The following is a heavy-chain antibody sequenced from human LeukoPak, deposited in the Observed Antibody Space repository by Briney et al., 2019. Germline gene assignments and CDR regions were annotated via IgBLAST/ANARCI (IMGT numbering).Heavy chain of an antibody. CDR3: ARVPSITMIVVVIGLWDY. CDR2: IFPIFGSA. Sequence: SVKVSCKASGGTFSSYAISWVRLAPGQGLEWMGGIFPIFGSADYAQEFQGRVTITADESKSTAYMELSSLRSEDTAVYYCARVPSITMIVVVIGLWDYWGQGTLVSVSS. CDR1: GGTFSSYA. D-gene: IGHD3-22*01. J-gene: IGHJ4*02. V-gene: IGHV1-69*13.